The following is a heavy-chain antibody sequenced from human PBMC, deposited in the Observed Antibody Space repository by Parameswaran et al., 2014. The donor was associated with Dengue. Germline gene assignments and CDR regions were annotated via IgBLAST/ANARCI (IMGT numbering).Heavy chain of an antibody. CDR3: ARQFGNYFDY. V-gene: IGHV4-39*01. D-gene: IGHD3-16*01. CDR1: DDSIITTTYY. Sequence: ESLKISCKVSDDSIITTTYYWGWIRQPPGKGLEWIGSIYFSGDTYYSPSLKTRVTMSVDTSNNQFSLELTSVTAADTSVYYCARQFGNYFDYWGQGTLVTVSS. J-gene: IGHJ4*02. CDR2: IYFSGDT.